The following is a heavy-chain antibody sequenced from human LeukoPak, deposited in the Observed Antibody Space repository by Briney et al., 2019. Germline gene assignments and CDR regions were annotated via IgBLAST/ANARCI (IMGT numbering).Heavy chain of an antibody. Sequence: PSETLSLTCTVSGGSISSYYWSWIRQPAGKGLEWIWRIYTSGSTNYNPSLKSRVTMSVDTSKNHFSLKLSSVTAADTAVYYCARGRKYYYDSSGPARNYYYYYMDVWGKGTTVTVSS. V-gene: IGHV4-4*07. J-gene: IGHJ6*03. D-gene: IGHD3-22*01. CDR3: ARGRKYYYDSSGPARNYYYYYMDV. CDR2: IYTSGST. CDR1: GGSISSYY.